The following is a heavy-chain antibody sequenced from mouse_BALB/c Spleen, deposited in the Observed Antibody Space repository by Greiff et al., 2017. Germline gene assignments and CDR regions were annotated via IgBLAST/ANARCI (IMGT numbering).Heavy chain of an antibody. J-gene: IGHJ4*01. CDR2: IWGDGST. D-gene: IGHD2-10*02. CDR3: ARDREYGNLYAMDY. CDR1: GFSLTGYG. V-gene: IGHV2-6-7*01. Sequence: QVQLKESGPGLVAPSQSLSITCTVSGFSLTGYGVNWVRQPPGKGLEWLGMIWGDGSTDYNSALKSRLSISKDNSKSQVFLKMNSLQTDDTARYYCARDREYGNLYAMDYWGQGTSVTVSS.